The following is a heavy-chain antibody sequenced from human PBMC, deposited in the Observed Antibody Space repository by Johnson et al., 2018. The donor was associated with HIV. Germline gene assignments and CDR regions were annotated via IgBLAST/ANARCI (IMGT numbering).Heavy chain of an antibody. CDR2: ISGNSATI. CDR1: GFSVSSYY. V-gene: IGHV3-9*01. CDR3: VKDRLLGEYPSYAFDG. Sequence: VQVVESGGGLVQPGGSLRLSCAASGFSVSSYYMSWVRQAPGKGLEWVSGISGNSATIGYADSLEGRLTISRDNAKNSLYLQMNSLRAEDTALYYCVKDRLLGEYPSYAFDGWGQGTMVTVSS. D-gene: IGHD3-16*01. J-gene: IGHJ3*01.